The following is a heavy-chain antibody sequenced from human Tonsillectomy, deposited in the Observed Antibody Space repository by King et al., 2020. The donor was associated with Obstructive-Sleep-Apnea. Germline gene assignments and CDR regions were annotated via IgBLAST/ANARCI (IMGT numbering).Heavy chain of an antibody. V-gene: IGHV5-51*01. CDR3: ARAREVDTAMAYFDY. J-gene: IGHJ4*01. CDR1: GYSFTSYW. Sequence: QLVQSGAEVKKPGESLKISCEGSGYSFTSYWIGWVRQMPGKGLEWMGIIYPGDSDTRYSPSFQGQVTISADKSISTAYLQWSSLKASDTAMYYCARAREVDTAMAYFDYWGHGTLVTVSS. CDR2: IYPGDSDT. D-gene: IGHD5-18*01.